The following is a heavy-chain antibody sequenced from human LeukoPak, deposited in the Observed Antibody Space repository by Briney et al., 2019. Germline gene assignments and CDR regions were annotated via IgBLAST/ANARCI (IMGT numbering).Heavy chain of an antibody. Sequence: SETLSLTCTVSGGSITNYDWRWLRQPPGKGLEWLGYIYNSGTTNYNPSLKSRVTILVDTSKNQFSLNLSSVTAADTAVYYCARDPRASPVNFDYWGQGTLVTVSS. V-gene: IGHV4-59*01. J-gene: IGHJ4*02. CDR3: ARDPRASPVNFDY. CDR2: IYNSGTT. CDR1: GGSITNYD. D-gene: IGHD4-17*01.